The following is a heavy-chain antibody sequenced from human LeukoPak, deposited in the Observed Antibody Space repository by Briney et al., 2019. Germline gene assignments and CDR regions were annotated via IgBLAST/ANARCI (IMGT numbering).Heavy chain of an antibody. CDR3: STGAGHAFDI. CDR2: IYSGGDT. D-gene: IGHD3-10*01. V-gene: IGHV3-66*01. J-gene: IGHJ3*02. CDR1: GFSVSTNF. Sequence: GGSLRLSCAASGFSVSTNFMSCVRQAPGKGLECVSVIYSGGDTYYADSVRGRFTVSRDNAKNTLYVQMNSLRAEDTAVYYCSTGAGHAFDIWGRGTMVTVSS.